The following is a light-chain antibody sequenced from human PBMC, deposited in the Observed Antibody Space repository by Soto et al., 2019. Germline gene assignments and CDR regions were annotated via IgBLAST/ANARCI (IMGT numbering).Light chain of an antibody. CDR1: QKISSRY. Sequence: EIVLTQSAGTLSLSAGERATLSCRASQKISSRYLAWYLQKPGQAPRFLIYGASSRATGIPDRFSGSGSGTDFTLTISRLEPEDFAVYYCQQYGGTPPITFGQGTRLEIK. J-gene: IGKJ5*01. CDR3: QQYGGTPPIT. CDR2: GAS. V-gene: IGKV3-20*01.